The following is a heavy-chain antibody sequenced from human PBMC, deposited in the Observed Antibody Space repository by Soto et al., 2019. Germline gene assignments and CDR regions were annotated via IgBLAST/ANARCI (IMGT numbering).Heavy chain of an antibody. CDR1: GGTFSSYD. V-gene: IGHV1-8*02. CDR2: MNPNTGNS. Sequence: ASVKVSCKASGGTFSSYDIYWVRQATGQGLEWMGWMNPNTGNSGYAQKFQGRVTMTSDTSISTAHMELSSLRSEDTAVYYCAGRAETNGWNGFGADKYYFDFWGQGTLVTVSS. J-gene: IGHJ4*02. CDR3: AGRAETNGWNGFGADKYYFDF. D-gene: IGHD1-1*01.